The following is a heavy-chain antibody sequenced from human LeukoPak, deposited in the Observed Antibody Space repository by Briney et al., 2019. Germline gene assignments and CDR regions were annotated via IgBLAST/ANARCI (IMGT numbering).Heavy chain of an antibody. CDR1: GFTFSSYG. Sequence: GGSLRLSCAASGFTFSSYGMHWVRQAPGKGLEWVAVIWYDGSNKYYADSVKGRFTISRDNSKNTLYLQMNSLRAEDTAVYYCGKSPDDYGEQYYFDYWGQGTLVTVSS. CDR2: IWYDGSNK. CDR3: GKSPDDYGEQYYFDY. D-gene: IGHD4-17*01. V-gene: IGHV3-30*02. J-gene: IGHJ4*02.